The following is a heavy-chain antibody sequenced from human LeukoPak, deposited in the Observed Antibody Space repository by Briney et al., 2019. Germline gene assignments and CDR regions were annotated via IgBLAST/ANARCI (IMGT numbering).Heavy chain of an antibody. CDR2: IYSSGGT. CDR3: ARDSNGPAF. V-gene: IGHV3-53*01. CDR1: GFTVSNNY. D-gene: IGHD3-22*01. J-gene: IGHJ4*02. Sequence: GGSLRLSCAASGFTVSNNYMSWVRQAPGKGLEWVSVIYSSGGTFYSDSVKGRFTVSRDYSKNTLYPQMNSLRADDTAVYYCARDSNGPAFWGQGTLVTVSS.